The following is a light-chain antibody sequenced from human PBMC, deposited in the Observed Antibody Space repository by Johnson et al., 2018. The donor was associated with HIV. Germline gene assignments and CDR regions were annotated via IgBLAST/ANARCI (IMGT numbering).Light chain of an antibody. CDR2: DNN. V-gene: IGLV1-51*01. Sequence: QSVLTQPPSVSAAPGQKVTISCSGSSSNIGRNYVSWYQQLPGTAPKLLIFDNNKRPSGIPDRFSASKSGTSATLGITGLQTWDEADYYFGPWDSSLSAYVFGTVTKGTVL. CDR1: SSNIGRNY. J-gene: IGLJ1*01. CDR3: GPWDSSLSAYV.